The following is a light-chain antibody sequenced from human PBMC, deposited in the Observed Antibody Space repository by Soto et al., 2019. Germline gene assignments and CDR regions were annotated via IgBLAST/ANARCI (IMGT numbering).Light chain of an antibody. CDR2: DAS. CDR3: QQRSNWPPYT. Sequence: EIVLTQSPATLSLSPGERATLSCRASQSVSSYLAWYQQKTGQAPRLLIYDASNRATAIPARFSGSGSGTDFTLTISSLETDDFAVYYCQQRSNWPPYTFGQGTKLDIK. CDR1: QSVSSY. V-gene: IGKV3-11*01. J-gene: IGKJ2*01.